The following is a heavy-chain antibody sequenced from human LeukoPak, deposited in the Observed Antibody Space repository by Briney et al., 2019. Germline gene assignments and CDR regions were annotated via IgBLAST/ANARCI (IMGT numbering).Heavy chain of an antibody. CDR1: GGSFSGYY. Sequence: PSETLSLTCAVYGGSFSGYYWSWIRQPPGKGLEWIGEINHSGSTNYNPSLKSRVTISVDTSKDQFSLKLSSVTAADTAVYYCARMRDIVVVPALYYYYYYGMDVWGQGTTVTVSS. J-gene: IGHJ6*02. V-gene: IGHV4-34*01. CDR2: INHSGST. CDR3: ARMRDIVVVPALYYYYYYGMDV. D-gene: IGHD2-2*01.